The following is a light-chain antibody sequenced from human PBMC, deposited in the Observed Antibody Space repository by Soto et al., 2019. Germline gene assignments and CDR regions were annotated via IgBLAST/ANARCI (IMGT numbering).Light chain of an antibody. CDR1: ESVAS. V-gene: IGKV3-20*01. J-gene: IGKJ4*02. Sequence: EIFFTQSPGTLSLSPGEGTTLSCRASESVASLAWYQQKPGQAPRLLIYGASTRATGIPDRFSGSGSGTDFTLTISRXEPEDFAVYYCQYYGGSPRTFGRGTKVDIK. CDR3: QYYGGSPRT. CDR2: GAS.